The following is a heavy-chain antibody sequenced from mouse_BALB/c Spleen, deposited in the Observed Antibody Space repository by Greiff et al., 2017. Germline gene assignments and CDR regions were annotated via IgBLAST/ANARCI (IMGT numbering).Heavy chain of an antibody. D-gene: IGHD2-4*01. CDR1: GFTFSSFG. J-gene: IGHJ2*01. CDR3: ARDYDGVFDY. Sequence: EVHLVESGGGLVQPGGSRKLSCAASGFTFSSFGMHWVRQAPEKGLEWVAYISSGSSTIYYADTVKGRFTISRDNPKNTLFLQMTSLRSEDTAMYYCARDYDGVFDYWGQGTTLTVSS. CDR2: ISSGSSTI. V-gene: IGHV5-17*02.